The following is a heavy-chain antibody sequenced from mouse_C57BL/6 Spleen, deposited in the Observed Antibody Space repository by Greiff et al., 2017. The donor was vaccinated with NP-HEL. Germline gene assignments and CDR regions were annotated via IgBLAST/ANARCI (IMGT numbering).Heavy chain of an antibody. V-gene: IGHV14-4*01. CDR1: GFNIKDDY. CDR3: TTYYYGSSYLLFDY. J-gene: IGHJ2*01. CDR2: IDPGNGDT. Sequence: VQLQQSGAELVRPGASVKLSCTASGFNIKDDYMHWVKQRPEQGLEWIGWIDPGNGDTEYASKFQGKATITADTSSNTAYLQLSSLTSEDTAVYYCTTYYYGSSYLLFDYWGQGTTLTVSS. D-gene: IGHD1-1*01.